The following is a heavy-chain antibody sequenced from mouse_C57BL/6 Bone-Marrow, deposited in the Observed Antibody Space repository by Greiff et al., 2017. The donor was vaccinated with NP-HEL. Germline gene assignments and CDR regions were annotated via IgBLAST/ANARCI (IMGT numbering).Heavy chain of an antibody. CDR2: IRSKSNNYAT. Sequence: EVKLQESGGGLVQPKGSLKLSCAASGFSFNTYAMNWVRQAPGQGLEWVARIRSKSNNYATYYADSVKDRFTISRDDSESMLYLQMNNLKTEDTAMYYCVRTAQAIMDYWGQGTSVTVSS. V-gene: IGHV10-1*01. D-gene: IGHD3-2*02. CDR3: VRTAQAIMDY. J-gene: IGHJ4*01. CDR1: GFSFNTYA.